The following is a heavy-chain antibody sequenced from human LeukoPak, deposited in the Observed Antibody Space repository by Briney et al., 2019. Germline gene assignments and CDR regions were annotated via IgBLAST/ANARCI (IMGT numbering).Heavy chain of an antibody. D-gene: IGHD3-22*01. J-gene: IGHJ4*02. Sequence: PGGSLRLSCAASGFTFSSYEMNWVRQAPGKGLEWVSYISSSGSTIYYADSVKGRFTISRDNAKNSLYLQMNSLRAEDTAVYYCARGYYDSSGYYYEAYYFDYWGQGTLVTVSS. CDR1: GFTFSSYE. CDR3: ARGYYDSSGYYYEAYYFDY. V-gene: IGHV3-48*03. CDR2: ISSSGSTI.